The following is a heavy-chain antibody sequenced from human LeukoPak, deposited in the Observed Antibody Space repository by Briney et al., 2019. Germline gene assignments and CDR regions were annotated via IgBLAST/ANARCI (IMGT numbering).Heavy chain of an antibody. CDR3: ARIAIFRAEVDY. J-gene: IGHJ4*02. Sequence: ASVKVSCKASGYTFTAYYIHWVRQAPGQGLEWMGWTNPNNGDTNYAQKFQGRVTMTRDTSIRTAYMELNRLRSDDTAVYYCARIAIFRAEVDYWGQATLVTVSS. CDR2: TNPNNGDT. V-gene: IGHV1-2*02. CDR1: GYTFTAYY. D-gene: IGHD3-9*01.